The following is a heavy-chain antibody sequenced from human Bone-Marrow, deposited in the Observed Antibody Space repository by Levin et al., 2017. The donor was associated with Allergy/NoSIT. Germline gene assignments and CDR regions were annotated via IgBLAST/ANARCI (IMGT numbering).Heavy chain of an antibody. CDR1: GFSFETYE. J-gene: IGHJ5*02. V-gene: IGHV3-48*03. CDR2: IGASGVVT. Sequence: LSLTCVGAGFSFETYEMNWVRQAPGKGLEWISFIGASGVVTYYADSVKGRFIISRDNAKKSVYLQMNSLTAEDTATYYCTRVRERNRWAYNKGYDPWGQGTLVTV. CDR3: TRVRERNRWAYNKGYDP. D-gene: IGHD2/OR15-2a*01.